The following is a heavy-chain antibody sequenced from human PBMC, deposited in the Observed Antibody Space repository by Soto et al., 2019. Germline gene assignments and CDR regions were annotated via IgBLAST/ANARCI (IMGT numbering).Heavy chain of an antibody. D-gene: IGHD3-9*01. CDR3: ARAGRGYDILTGYYNVDNWFDP. J-gene: IGHJ5*02. CDR2: IYYSGST. CDR1: GGSISSGGYY. V-gene: IGHV4-31*03. Sequence: SETLSLTCTVSGGSISSGGYYWSWIRQHPGRGLEWIGYIYYSGSTYYNPSLKSRVTISVDTSKNQFSLKLSSVTAADTAVYYGARAGRGYDILTGYYNVDNWFDPWGQGTLVTVSS.